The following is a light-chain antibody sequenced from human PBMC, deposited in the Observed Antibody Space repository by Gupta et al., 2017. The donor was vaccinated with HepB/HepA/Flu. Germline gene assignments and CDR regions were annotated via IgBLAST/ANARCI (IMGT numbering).Light chain of an antibody. CDR1: QSVSSY. J-gene: IGKJ4*01. V-gene: IGKV3-11*01. Sequence: IVLTQSPATLSLPPGERATLSCRASQSVSSYLAWYQQKPGQAPRLLIYAASNRATGIPARFSGSGSGTDFTLTISSLDPEDFAVYYCQQRSNWPLTFGGGTKVEIK. CDR2: AAS. CDR3: QQRSNWPLT.